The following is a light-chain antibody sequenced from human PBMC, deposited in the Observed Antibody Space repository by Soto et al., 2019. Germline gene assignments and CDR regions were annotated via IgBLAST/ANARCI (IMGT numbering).Light chain of an antibody. CDR1: SSDVGGYNY. CDR2: DVS. J-gene: IGLJ1*01. Sequence: QSVLTQPASVSGSPGQSITIACTGTSSDVGGYNYISWYQQHPGKAPKLMIYDVSNRPSGVSNLFSGSKSGNTAFLTISGLQAEDEADYFCSSYTSGSTNYVFGTGTKLTVL. CDR3: SSYTSGSTNYV. V-gene: IGLV2-14*01.